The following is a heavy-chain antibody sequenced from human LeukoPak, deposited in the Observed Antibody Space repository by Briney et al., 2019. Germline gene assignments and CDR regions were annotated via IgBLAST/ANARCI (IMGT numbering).Heavy chain of an antibody. V-gene: IGHV4-61*02. CDR3: ARGYDILTGYLDY. Sequence: SETLSLTCTVSGGSISSGSYYWSWIRQSAGKGLEWIGRIYTSGSTNYNPSLKSRVTISVDTSKNQFSLKLSSVTAADTAVYYCARGYDILTGYLDYWGQGTLVTVSS. J-gene: IGHJ4*02. CDR1: GGSISSGSYY. D-gene: IGHD3-9*01. CDR2: IYTSGST.